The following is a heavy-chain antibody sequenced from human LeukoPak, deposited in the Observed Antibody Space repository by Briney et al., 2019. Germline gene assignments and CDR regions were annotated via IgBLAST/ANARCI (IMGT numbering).Heavy chain of an antibody. Sequence: SETLSLTCAVYGESLSNYYWSWIRQPPGKGLEWIGEINHYGSTNYNPSLKSRITISVDTSKNQFSLKLSSVTAADTAVYYCARDLVSSGFDYWGQGTLVTVSS. CDR2: INHYGST. V-gene: IGHV4-34*01. D-gene: IGHD3-22*01. CDR1: GESLSNYY. J-gene: IGHJ4*02. CDR3: ARDLVSSGFDY.